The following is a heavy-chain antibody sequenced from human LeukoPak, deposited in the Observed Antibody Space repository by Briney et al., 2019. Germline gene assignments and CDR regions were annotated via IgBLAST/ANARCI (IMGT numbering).Heavy chain of an antibody. D-gene: IGHD6-13*01. CDR2: IYHSGST. CDR1: GGSISSYY. V-gene: IGHV4-59*08. Sequence: PSETLSHTCTVSGGSISSYYWSWIRQPPGKGLEWIGSIYHSGSTYYNPSLKSRVTISVDTSKNQFSLKLSSVTAADTAVYYCASVHQDSSSWPKYWYFDLWGRGTLVTVSS. CDR3: ASVHQDSSSWPKYWYFDL. J-gene: IGHJ2*01.